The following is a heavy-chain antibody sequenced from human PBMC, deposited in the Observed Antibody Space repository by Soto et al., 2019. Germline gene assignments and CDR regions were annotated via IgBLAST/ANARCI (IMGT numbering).Heavy chain of an antibody. CDR1: GGTFSSYA. V-gene: IGHV1-69*13. J-gene: IGHJ6*02. CDR3: AREMYNWNYGRGYYYYYGMDV. D-gene: IGHD1-7*01. Sequence: ASVKVSCKASGGTFSSYAISWVRQAPGQGLEWMGGIIPIFGTANYAQKFQGRVTITADESTSTAYMELSSLRSEDTAVYYCAREMYNWNYGRGYYYYYGMDVWGQGTTVTVS. CDR2: IIPIFGTA.